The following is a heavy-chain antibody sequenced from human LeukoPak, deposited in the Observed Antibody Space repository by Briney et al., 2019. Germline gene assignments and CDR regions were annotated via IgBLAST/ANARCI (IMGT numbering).Heavy chain of an antibody. CDR2: ISGSGGST. V-gene: IGHV3-23*01. CDR1: GFTFSNYA. J-gene: IGHJ4*02. CDR3: AKNTVTFGGVIGSFDY. D-gene: IGHD3-16*02. Sequence: GGSLRLSCAASGFTFSNYAMSWVRQAPGKGLEWVSAISGSGGSTYYADSVKGRFTISRDNSKNTLYLQMNSLRAEDTAVYYCAKNTVTFGGVIGSFDYWGQGTLVTVSS.